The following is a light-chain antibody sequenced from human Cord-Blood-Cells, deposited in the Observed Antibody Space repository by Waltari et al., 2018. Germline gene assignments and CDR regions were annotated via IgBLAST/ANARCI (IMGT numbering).Light chain of an antibody. CDR3: QQYNSYPWT. CDR2: DDS. V-gene: IGKV1-5*01. Sequence: DIQMTQSPSTLAASVQDRATITCRASQSISSCLACYQQKPGKAPKLLSYDDSSLESGVPSRFSGSGSGTEFTLTISSLQPDDFATYYCQQYNSYPWTFGQGTKVEIK. J-gene: IGKJ1*01. CDR1: QSISSC.